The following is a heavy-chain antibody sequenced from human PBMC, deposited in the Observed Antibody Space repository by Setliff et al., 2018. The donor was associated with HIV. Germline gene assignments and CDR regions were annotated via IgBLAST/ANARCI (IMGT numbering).Heavy chain of an antibody. D-gene: IGHD2-2*01. CDR3: ASHFGYCSSTSCEGY. V-gene: IGHV3-48*03. CDR2: ISSSGNTI. J-gene: IGHJ4*02. CDR1: GFSFSSYE. Sequence: GGSLRLSCAASGFSFSSYEMNWVRQAPGRGLEWISYISSSGNTIYYVDSVKGRFTISRDNAKNSLYLQMNSLRAEDTAVYYCASHFGYCSSTSCEGYWGQGALVTVSS.